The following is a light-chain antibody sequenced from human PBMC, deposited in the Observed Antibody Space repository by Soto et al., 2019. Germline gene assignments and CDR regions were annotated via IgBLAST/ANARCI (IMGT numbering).Light chain of an antibody. V-gene: IGLV2-11*01. CDR2: DVI. CDR3: SSYAGSYTLV. Sequence: QSALTQPRSVSGSPGQSVTISCTGTSNDVGGYNFVSWYQQHPGKVPKLFIYDVIRRPSGVPDRFSGSKSGNTASLTISGLQAEDEADYYCSSYAGSYTLVFGGGTKLTVL. J-gene: IGLJ2*01. CDR1: SNDVGGYNF.